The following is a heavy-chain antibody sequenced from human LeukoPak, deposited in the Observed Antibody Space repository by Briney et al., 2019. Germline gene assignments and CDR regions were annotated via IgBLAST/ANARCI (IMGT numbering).Heavy chain of an antibody. J-gene: IGHJ4*02. CDR1: GFIFSSYG. D-gene: IGHD2-2*01. V-gene: IGHV3-30*02. CDR3: DCSSNNCYAAGDY. Sequence: GGSLRLSCAASGFIFSSYGMHWVRQAPGKGLEWVAFIRYDGSKKYYADSVKGRFTISRDNSKNTLYLQMNSLRPEDTAVYYCDCSSNNCYAAGDYWGQGTLVTVSS. CDR2: IRYDGSKK.